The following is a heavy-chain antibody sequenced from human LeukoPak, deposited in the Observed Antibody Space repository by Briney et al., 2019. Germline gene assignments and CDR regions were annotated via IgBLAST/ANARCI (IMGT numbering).Heavy chain of an antibody. Sequence: SETLSLTCTVSGGSISNYYWSWIRQPPGKGLEWIGYIYYTGSTNYSPSLKSRVTISVDTSTNQFSLKLSSVTAADTAVYYCARGNALPSYYYYYMDVWGKGTTVTISS. CDR3: ARGNALPSYYYYYMDV. CDR1: GGSISNYY. CDR2: IYYTGST. J-gene: IGHJ6*03. V-gene: IGHV4-59*01.